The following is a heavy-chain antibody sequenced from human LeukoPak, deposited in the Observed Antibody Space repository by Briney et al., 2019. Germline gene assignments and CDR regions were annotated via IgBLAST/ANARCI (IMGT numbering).Heavy chain of an antibody. Sequence: PGGSLRLSCAASGFTFSSYAMHWVRQAPGKGLEWVAVISYDGSNKYYADSVKGRFTISGDNSKNTLYLQMSSLRAEDTAVYYCARDLSRTMIVVVPKTFDYWGQGTLVTVSS. CDR2: ISYDGSNK. V-gene: IGHV3-30-3*01. CDR1: GFTFSSYA. CDR3: ARDLSRTMIVVVPKTFDY. D-gene: IGHD3-22*01. J-gene: IGHJ4*02.